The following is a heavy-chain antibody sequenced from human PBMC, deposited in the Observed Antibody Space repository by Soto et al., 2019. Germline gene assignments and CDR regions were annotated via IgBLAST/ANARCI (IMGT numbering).Heavy chain of an antibody. CDR1: GFTFSDHY. J-gene: IGHJ6*02. CDR2: IRDKANSNTT. D-gene: IGHD2-21*01. Sequence: GGSLRLSCAASGFTFSDHYMDWVRQTPGKGPEWVGRIRDKANSNTTESAASVKGRLSISRDDSRNSLYLQMNSLKTEDTAVYYGARGATMTGDYYDYGMDVWGQGTTVTVSS. V-gene: IGHV3-72*01. CDR3: ARGATMTGDYYDYGMDV.